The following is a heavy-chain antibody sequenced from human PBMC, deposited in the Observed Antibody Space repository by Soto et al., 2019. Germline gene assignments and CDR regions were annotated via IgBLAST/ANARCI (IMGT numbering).Heavy chain of an antibody. J-gene: IGHJ6*02. CDR1: GGSISSYY. CDR3: ARDRPRNYDFWSGYYPAGMDV. Sequence: QVQLQESGPGLVKPSETLSLTCTVSGGSISSYYWSWIRQPPGKGLEWIGYIYYSGSTNYNPSLKSRVTISVDTSKNQFSLKLSSVIAADTAVYYCARDRPRNYDFWSGYYPAGMDVWGQGTTVTVSS. CDR2: IYYSGST. D-gene: IGHD3-3*01. V-gene: IGHV4-59*01.